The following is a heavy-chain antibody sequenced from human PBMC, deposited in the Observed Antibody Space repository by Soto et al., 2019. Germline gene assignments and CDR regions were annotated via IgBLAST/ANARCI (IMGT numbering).Heavy chain of an antibody. CDR3: ARGGNGDNVGYWYFDL. CDR2: INPGGVST. V-gene: IGHV1-46*01. J-gene: IGHJ2*01. Sequence: QVQRVQSGAEGKKPGASVEVSCKASGYTFTTYYIHWVRHAPGQGLEWMGVINPGGVSTKYAQKFQDRVTMTSDTSTSTVYMDLSSLRSEDTAVYFCARGGNGDNVGYWYFDLWGRGTQVTVSP. CDR1: GYTFTTYY. D-gene: IGHD4-17*01.